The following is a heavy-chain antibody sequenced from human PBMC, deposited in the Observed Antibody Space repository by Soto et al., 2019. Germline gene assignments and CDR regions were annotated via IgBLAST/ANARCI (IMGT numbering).Heavy chain of an antibody. CDR3: ARGQQSDFGGGYYMWQVRVHYYGMDV. V-gene: IGHV1-18*04. J-gene: IGHJ6*02. CDR2: ISAYNGNT. D-gene: IGHD3-3*01. Sequence: ASVKVSCKASGYTFTSYGISWVRQAPGQGLEWMGWISAYNGNTNYAQKLQGRVTMTTDTSTSTAYMELRSLRSDDTAVYYCARGQQSDFGGGYYMWQVRVHYYGMDVWGQGTTVTVSS. CDR1: GYTFTSYG.